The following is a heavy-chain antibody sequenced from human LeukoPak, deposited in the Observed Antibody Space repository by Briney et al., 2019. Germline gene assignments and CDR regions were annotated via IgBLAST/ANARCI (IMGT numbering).Heavy chain of an antibody. V-gene: IGHV1-2*02. Sequence: ASVKVSCKASGYTFTGYYMHWVRQAPGQGLEWMGWINPNSGGTNYAQKFQGRVTMTRDTSISTAYVELSRLRSDDTAVYYCARSNGGELGRFDYWGQGTLVTVSS. CDR2: INPNSGGT. J-gene: IGHJ4*02. CDR1: GYTFTGYY. CDR3: ARSNGGELGRFDY. D-gene: IGHD1-26*01.